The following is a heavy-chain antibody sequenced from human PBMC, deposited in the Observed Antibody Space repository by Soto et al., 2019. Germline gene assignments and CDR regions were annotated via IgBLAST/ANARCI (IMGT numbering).Heavy chain of an antibody. J-gene: IGHJ4*02. CDR3: ALRRVAYADF. V-gene: IGHV3-53*01. Sequence: GGSLRLSCAASEFTVTNNEMSWVRQAPGKGLEWVSILYSGGNTYYADSVEGRFTISRDGSKNTLYLHMNSLRAEDTAVYYCALRRVAYADFWGQGTRVTVSS. CDR1: EFTVTNNE. D-gene: IGHD2-2*01. CDR2: LYSGGNT.